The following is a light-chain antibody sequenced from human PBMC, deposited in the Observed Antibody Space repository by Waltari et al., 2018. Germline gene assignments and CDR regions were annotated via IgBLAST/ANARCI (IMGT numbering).Light chain of an antibody. V-gene: IGKV3-20*01. Sequence: EIALTQSPGTLSLSPGERATLSCRASQTISGSWLTWYQRKPGQAPRLLIYGASSRATGIPVRFSGSGSGTDFTLTTSRLEPEDSAVYYCQQYDGSSVTFGGGTKVEVK. CDR1: QTISGSW. CDR3: QQYDGSSVT. CDR2: GAS. J-gene: IGKJ4*01.